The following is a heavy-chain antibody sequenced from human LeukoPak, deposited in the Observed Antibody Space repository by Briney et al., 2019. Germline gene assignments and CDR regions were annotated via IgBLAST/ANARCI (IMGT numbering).Heavy chain of an antibody. D-gene: IGHD3-10*02. CDR1: GGSFSSYY. J-gene: IGHJ5*02. CDR2: IYTIGST. V-gene: IGHV4-4*07. CDR3: LREMIGGILPFDT. Sequence: SETLSLTCTVSGGSFSSYYWSWIRQPAGKGLEWIGRIYTIGSTNYNPSLKSRVTMSVDTSNNKSSLQLSSVTAADTPGYYCLREMIGGILPFDTWGQGTLVTVSS.